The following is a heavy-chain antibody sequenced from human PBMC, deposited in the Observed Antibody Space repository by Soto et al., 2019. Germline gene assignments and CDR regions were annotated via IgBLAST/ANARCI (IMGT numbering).Heavy chain of an antibody. J-gene: IGHJ4*02. CDR1: GQSFSGHS. D-gene: IGHD1-1*01. CDR2: ISESGST. V-gene: IGHV4-34*01. Sequence: QVQLQQWGAGLVKPSETLSLSCAVYGQSFSGHSWAWIRQPPGKGLEWIGEISESGSTYYNPSLKSRVTISTDTSKNQFSLKLNSVPAADTAAYFCARGSGIVALPGELEDVNYDFWGQGTLVNVSS. CDR3: ARGSGIVALPGELEDVNYDF.